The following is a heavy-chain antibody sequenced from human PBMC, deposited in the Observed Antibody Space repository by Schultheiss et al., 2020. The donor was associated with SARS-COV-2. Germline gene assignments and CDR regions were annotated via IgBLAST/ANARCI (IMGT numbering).Heavy chain of an antibody. V-gene: IGHV4-59*01. D-gene: IGHD5-18*01. CDR1: GGYIDSYY. CDR3: ARESGYSYGSQSVFDY. J-gene: IGHJ4*02. Sequence: SETLSLTCTVSGGYIDSYYWSWIRQPPGKGLEWIGYIYYTGSTNYNPSLKSRVAMSIDTSKNQFSLNLRSVTAADAAVYYCARESGYSYGSQSVFDYWGQGNLVTVSS. CDR2: IYYTGST.